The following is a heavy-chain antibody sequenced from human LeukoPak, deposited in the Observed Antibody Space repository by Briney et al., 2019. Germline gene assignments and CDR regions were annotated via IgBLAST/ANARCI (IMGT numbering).Heavy chain of an antibody. J-gene: IGHJ4*02. V-gene: IGHV1-46*01. Sequence: ASVTVSCKASGYIFTIYHMHWLRQAPGQGLEWMGIINPNSGSASYAQEFQGRVTMTRDTSTSTVYMELSSLTSQDTAVYYCARGLYSGWYVYWGQGTLVTVSS. D-gene: IGHD6-19*01. CDR1: GYIFTIYH. CDR3: ARGLYSGWYVY. CDR2: INPNSGSA.